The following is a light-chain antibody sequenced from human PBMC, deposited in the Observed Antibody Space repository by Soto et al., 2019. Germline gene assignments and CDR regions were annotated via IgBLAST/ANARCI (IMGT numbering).Light chain of an antibody. V-gene: IGKV3-20*01. CDR2: DTS. J-gene: IGKJ4*01. CDR1: QSVGRRY. CDR3: QYQGT. Sequence: IVLTQSPGTLSLSPGERATLSCRASQSVGRRYLAWYQQKPGQAPMLLIYDTSERASDIPDRFSGSGSGTDFTLTISRRVPEDFAVYYCQYQGTCGGGTKVEIK.